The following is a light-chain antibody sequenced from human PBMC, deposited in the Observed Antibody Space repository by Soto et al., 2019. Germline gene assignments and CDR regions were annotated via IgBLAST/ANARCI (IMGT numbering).Light chain of an antibody. CDR3: QQYGSSQS. Sequence: EIVLTQSPGTLSLSPGERATLSCRASQSVSSSYLVWYQQKPGQAPRLLIYGASSRATGIPDRFSGSGSGKDFTLTISRLEPEDFAVYYCQQYGSSQSFGQGTKVEIK. CDR1: QSVSSSY. V-gene: IGKV3-20*01. CDR2: GAS. J-gene: IGKJ1*01.